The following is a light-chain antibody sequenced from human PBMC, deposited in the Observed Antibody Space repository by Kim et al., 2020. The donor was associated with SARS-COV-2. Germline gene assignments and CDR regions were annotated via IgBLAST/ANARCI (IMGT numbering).Light chain of an antibody. J-gene: IGKJ4*01. CDR1: QGISNS. Sequence: ASVGDRLTLTCRARQGISNSLAWYQQRLGKAPKLLLAATSKLERGVPSRFSGSGSGTTYTLTISNLQPEDLATYYCQQYYSHPLTFGGGTKVDIK. CDR3: QQYYSHPLT. CDR2: ATS. V-gene: IGKV1-NL1*01.